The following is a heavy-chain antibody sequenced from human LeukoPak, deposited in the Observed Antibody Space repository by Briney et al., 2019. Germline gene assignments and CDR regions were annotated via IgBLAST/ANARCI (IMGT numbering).Heavy chain of an antibody. Sequence: GGSLRLSCPAPGFTFSSCGMHWVRQAPGKGLEWVAVIWYDGSNKYYADSVKGRFTISRDNSKNTLYLQMNSLRAEDTAVYYCAKGEVAGPMNFDYWGQGTLVTVSS. D-gene: IGHD6-19*01. CDR3: AKGEVAGPMNFDY. J-gene: IGHJ4*02. CDR1: GFTFSSCG. V-gene: IGHV3-33*06. CDR2: IWYDGSNK.